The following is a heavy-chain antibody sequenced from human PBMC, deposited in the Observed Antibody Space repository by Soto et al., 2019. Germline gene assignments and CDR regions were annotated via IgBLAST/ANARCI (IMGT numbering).Heavy chain of an antibody. Sequence: QVQLQESGPGLVKPSETLSLTCTVSGGSISSYYWSWIRQPPGKGLESIGYIYYSGSTNYNPTLRSRVTISVDTPKNQFSLKLSSVTAADTAVYYCAKRYSAYDDAFDIWGQGTMVSVSS. D-gene: IGHD5-12*01. CDR2: IYYSGST. CDR3: AKRYSAYDDAFDI. J-gene: IGHJ3*02. CDR1: GGSISSYY. V-gene: IGHV4-59*08.